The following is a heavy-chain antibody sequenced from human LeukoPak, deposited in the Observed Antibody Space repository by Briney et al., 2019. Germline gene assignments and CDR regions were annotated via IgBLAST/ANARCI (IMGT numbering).Heavy chain of an antibody. D-gene: IGHD6-19*01. CDR2: INTDGTVA. Sequence: GGSLRLSCAASGFTFSKYWMLWVRQAPGKGLESVSRINTDGTVATYADSVKGRFTVSRDNADNTMFLQMNSVRDEDTAVYYCATKQWLAPPPDSWGQGTPVTVSS. CDR3: ATKQWLAPPPDS. V-gene: IGHV3-74*01. CDR1: GFTFSKYW. J-gene: IGHJ4*02.